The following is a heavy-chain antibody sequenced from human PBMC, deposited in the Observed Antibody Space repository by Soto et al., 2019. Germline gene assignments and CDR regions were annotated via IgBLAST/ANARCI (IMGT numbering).Heavy chain of an antibody. J-gene: IGHJ6*02. CDR1: GGTFRTYA. CDR2: IIPIFGTV. CDR3: AKGAVAGTPTSYYYYGMDV. Sequence: QVQLLQSGAEVKKPGSSVWISCEASGGTFRTYAISWVQQAPGQGLEWMGEIIPIFGTVNYAQKFQGRVTITADESTTTVYMDLRSLRSEDTAVYYCAKGAVAGTPTSYYYYGMDVWGQGTTVTVSS. D-gene: IGHD6-19*01. V-gene: IGHV1-69*12.